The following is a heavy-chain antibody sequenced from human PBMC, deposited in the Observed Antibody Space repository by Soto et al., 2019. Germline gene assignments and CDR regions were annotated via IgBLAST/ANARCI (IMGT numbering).Heavy chain of an antibody. V-gene: IGHV4-31*03. Sequence: QVQLQESGPGLVKPSQTLSLTCTVSGGSISSGGYYWSWIRQHPGKGLEWIGYIYYTGTTYYNPSLKRRVTISVDTSKNQFSLELISVTAADTAVYYCARVYGDYRSWFDPWGQGTLVTVSS. J-gene: IGHJ5*02. D-gene: IGHD4-17*01. CDR3: ARVYGDYRSWFDP. CDR1: GGSISSGGYY. CDR2: IYYTGTT.